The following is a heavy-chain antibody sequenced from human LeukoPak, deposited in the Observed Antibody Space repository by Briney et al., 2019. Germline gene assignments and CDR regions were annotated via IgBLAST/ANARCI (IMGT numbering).Heavy chain of an antibody. CDR2: MNPNSGNT. CDR3: ARGQGWLQFRRVYYFDY. D-gene: IGHD5-24*01. Sequence: ASVKVSCKASGYTFTSYDINWVRQATGQGLEWMGWMNPNSGNTGYAQKFQGRVTMTRNTSISTAYMELSSLRSDDTAVYYCARGQGWLQFRRVYYFDYWGQGTLVTVSS. CDR1: GYTFTSYD. J-gene: IGHJ4*02. V-gene: IGHV1-8*01.